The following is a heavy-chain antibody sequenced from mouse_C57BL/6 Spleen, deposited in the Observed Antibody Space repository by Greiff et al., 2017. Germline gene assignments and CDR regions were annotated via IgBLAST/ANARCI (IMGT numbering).Heavy chain of an antibody. V-gene: IGHV1-39*01. CDR2: INPNYGTT. CDR1: GYSFTDYN. D-gene: IGHD2-5*01. Sequence: VQLKESGPELVKPGASVKISCKASGYSFTDYNMNWVKQSNGKSLEWIGVINPNYGTTSYNQKFKGKATVTVDQSSSTAYMQLNSLTSEDSAVYYGARGAYYSKNYYSMDHWGQGTSLTVAS. J-gene: IGHJ4*01. CDR3: ARGAYYSKNYYSMDH.